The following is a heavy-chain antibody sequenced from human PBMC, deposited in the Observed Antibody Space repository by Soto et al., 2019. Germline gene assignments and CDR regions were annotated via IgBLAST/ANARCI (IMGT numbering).Heavy chain of an antibody. CDR2: ISAYNGNT. D-gene: IGHD2-2*01. V-gene: IGHV1-18*01. CDR3: ARDREYQLLSALSPFDY. J-gene: IGHJ4*02. CDR1: GYTFTSYG. Sequence: GVSVKGSCKASGYTFTSYGISWVRQAPGQGLEWMGWISAYNGNTNYAQKLQGRVTMTTDTSTSTAYMELRSLRSDDTAVYYCARDREYQLLSALSPFDYWGQGTLVTVSS.